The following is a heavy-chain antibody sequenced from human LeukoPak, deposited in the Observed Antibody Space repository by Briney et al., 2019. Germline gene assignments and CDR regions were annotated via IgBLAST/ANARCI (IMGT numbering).Heavy chain of an antibody. D-gene: IGHD6-19*01. CDR1: GFTFSSYA. CDR2: ISGSGGST. Sequence: GGSLRLSCAASGFTFSSYAMSWVRHAPGKGLGWVSAISGSGGSTYYADSVKGRVTISTDNSKNTHYLHMNSVRAEDTAVYCCAKVATNRYSSGWSDYWGQGTLVTVSS. J-gene: IGHJ4*02. V-gene: IGHV3-23*01. CDR3: AKVATNRYSSGWSDY.